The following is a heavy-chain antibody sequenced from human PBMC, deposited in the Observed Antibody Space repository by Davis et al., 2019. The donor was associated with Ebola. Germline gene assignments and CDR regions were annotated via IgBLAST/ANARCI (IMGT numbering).Heavy chain of an antibody. V-gene: IGHV3-48*01. CDR1: GFTFSSYS. CDR3: ARYCSGGSCYRDY. D-gene: IGHD2-15*01. CDR2: ISSSSSNI. J-gene: IGHJ4*02. Sequence: GESLKISCAASGFTFSSYSMNWVRQAPGKGLEWVSYISSSSSNIYYADSVKGRFTISRDNAKNSLYLQMNSLRAEDTAVYYCARYCSGGSCYRDYWGQGTLVTVSS.